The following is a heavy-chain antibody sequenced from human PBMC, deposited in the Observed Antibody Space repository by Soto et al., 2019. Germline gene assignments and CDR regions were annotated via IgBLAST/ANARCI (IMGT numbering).Heavy chain of an antibody. V-gene: IGHV4-31*02. J-gene: IGHJ4*02. Sequence: PSETLSLTCAVSGVSVSAGGYYWTWIRQLPGKGLEWLGYIFYTGTTYYNPSFKSRIAISVDASKHQFSLNLTSVTVADTAVYYCARQIASAVTRGLDSWGQGAMVPVS. D-gene: IGHD3-10*01. CDR1: GVSVSAGGYY. CDR3: ARQIASAVTRGLDS. CDR2: IFYTGTT.